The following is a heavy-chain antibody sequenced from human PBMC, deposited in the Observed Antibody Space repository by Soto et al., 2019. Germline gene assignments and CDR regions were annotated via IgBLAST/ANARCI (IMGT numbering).Heavy chain of an antibody. J-gene: IGHJ6*02. CDR3: AREAEMVDYSYYYGMDV. Sequence: QVQLQQWGAGLLKPSETLSLTCAVYGGSFSGYYWSWIRQPPGKGLEWIGEINHSGSTNYNPSLKSRVTISVDTSKNQFSLKLSSVTAADTAVYYCAREAEMVDYSYYYGMDVWGQGTTVTVSS. V-gene: IGHV4-34*01. CDR2: INHSGST. CDR1: GGSFSGYY. D-gene: IGHD3-10*01.